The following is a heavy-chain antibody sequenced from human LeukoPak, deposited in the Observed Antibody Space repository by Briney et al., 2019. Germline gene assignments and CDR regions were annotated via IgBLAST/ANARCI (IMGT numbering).Heavy chain of an antibody. CDR2: ISGSGDST. V-gene: IGHV3-23*01. D-gene: IGHD3-9*01. Sequence: GGSLRLSCAATGFIFSNYAMNWVRQAPGKGLEWVSIISGSGDSTHYADSVKGRFTISRDNSKNTVSLQMNSLRAEDTALYYCARDLDWGAFDAWGQGTLVTVSS. J-gene: IGHJ5*02. CDR3: ARDLDWGAFDA. CDR1: GFIFSNYA.